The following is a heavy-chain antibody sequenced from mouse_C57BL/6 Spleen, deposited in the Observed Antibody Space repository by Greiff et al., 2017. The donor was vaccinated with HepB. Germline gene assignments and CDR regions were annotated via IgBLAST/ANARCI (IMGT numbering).Heavy chain of an antibody. CDR1: GFNIKDDY. Sequence: EVQLQQSGAELVRPGASVKLSCTASGFNIKDDYMHWVKQRPEQGLEWIGWIDPENGDTEYASKFQGKATITADTSSNTAYLQRSSLTSEDTAVYYCTTSWDVAWFAYWGQGTLVTVSA. J-gene: IGHJ3*01. V-gene: IGHV14-4*01. CDR3: TTSWDVAWFAY. CDR2: IDPENGDT. D-gene: IGHD4-1*01.